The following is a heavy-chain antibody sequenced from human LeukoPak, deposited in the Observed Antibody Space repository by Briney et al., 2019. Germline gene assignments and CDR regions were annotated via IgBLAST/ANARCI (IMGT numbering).Heavy chain of an antibody. D-gene: IGHD6-19*01. V-gene: IGHV3-48*01. Sequence: GGSLRLSCAAYGFTFSAYNLNWVRQAPGKGLEWVSFITSSGSGIFYVDSVKGRFTVSRDNAKNSLFLQMNNLRAEDTAVYYCARDPSGGAGYWYFDLWDRGTLVTVSS. CDR2: ITSSGSGI. J-gene: IGHJ2*01. CDR3: ARDPSGGAGYWYFDL. CDR1: GFTFSAYN.